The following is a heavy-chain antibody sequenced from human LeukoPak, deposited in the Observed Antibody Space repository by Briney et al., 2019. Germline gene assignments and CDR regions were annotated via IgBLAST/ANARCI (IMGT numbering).Heavy chain of an antibody. J-gene: IGHJ4*02. CDR2: IKEDGSEK. V-gene: IGHV3-7*05. D-gene: IGHD3-16*01. Sequence: GGSLRLSCAASGFTFRSLAMNWVRQAPGKGLEWVANIKEDGSEKNYVDSVKGRFTISRDNAKNSLYLHMNSLRAEDTAVYYCARTRHDYWGYWGQGTLVTVSS. CDR3: ARTRHDYWGY. CDR1: GFTFRSLA.